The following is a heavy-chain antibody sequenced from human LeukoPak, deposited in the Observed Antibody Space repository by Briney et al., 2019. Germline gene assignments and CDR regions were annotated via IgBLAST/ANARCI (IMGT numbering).Heavy chain of an antibody. CDR2: ISAYNGNT. V-gene: IGHV1-18*01. D-gene: IGHD3-10*01. Sequence: ASVKVSCKASGYTFTSYGISWVRQAPGQGLEWMGWISAYNGNTNYAQKLQGRVTMTTDTSTSTAYMELRSLRSDDTAVYYCARGLYGTQRGYYSGYIDVWGKGTLVTISS. CDR1: GYTFTSYG. CDR3: ARGLYGTQRGYYSGYIDV. J-gene: IGHJ6*03.